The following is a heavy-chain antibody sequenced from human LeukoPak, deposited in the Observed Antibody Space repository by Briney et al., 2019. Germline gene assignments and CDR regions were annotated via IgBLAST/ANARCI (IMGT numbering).Heavy chain of an antibody. D-gene: IGHD3-10*01. CDR3: AGGSYYGSGSRPGYIEY. J-gene: IGHJ4*02. V-gene: IGHV3-53*01. Sequence: GGSLRLSCAASGFSVNNNYMNWVRQATGKGLEWVSLMDNFGYKHYADSVEGRVTISRDSSRNTVYLQLNSLRAEDTAVYYCAGGSYYGSGSRPGYIEYWGQGTLVTVSS. CDR1: GFSVNNNY. CDR2: MDNFGYK.